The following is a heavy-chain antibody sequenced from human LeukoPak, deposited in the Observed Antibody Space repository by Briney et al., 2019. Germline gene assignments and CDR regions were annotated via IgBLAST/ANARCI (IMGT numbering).Heavy chain of an antibody. V-gene: IGHV4-34*01. CDR1: GGSFSGYY. CDR2: INHSGST. CDR3: ASLYGMDV. Sequence: SETLSLTCAVYGGSFSGYYWSWIRQPPGKGLEWIGEINHSGSTNYNPSLKSRVTISVDTSKNQFSLKLSSVTAADTAVYYCASLYGMDVWGQETTVTVSS. J-gene: IGHJ6*02.